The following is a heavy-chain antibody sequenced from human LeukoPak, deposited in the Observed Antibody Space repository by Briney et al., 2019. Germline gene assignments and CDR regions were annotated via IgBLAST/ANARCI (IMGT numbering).Heavy chain of an antibody. CDR1: GFTFSSYG. D-gene: IGHD3-3*01. CDR2: IRYDGSNK. Sequence: GGSMRLSCAASGFTFSSYGMHWVRQAPGKGLEWVAFIRYDGSNKYYADSVKGRFTISRDNAKNSLYLQMNSLRAEDTAVYYGAREREWLDYYYYYMDVWGKGTTVTVSS. CDR3: AREREWLDYYYYYMDV. J-gene: IGHJ6*03. V-gene: IGHV3-30*02.